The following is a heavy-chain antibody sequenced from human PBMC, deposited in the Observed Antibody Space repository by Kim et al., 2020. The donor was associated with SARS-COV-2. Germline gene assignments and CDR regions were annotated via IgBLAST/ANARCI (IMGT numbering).Heavy chain of an antibody. Sequence: VEGRFTISRDNSKNTLYLQMNSLRAEDTAVYYCAKGPSSGYSKKYYFDYWGQGTLVTVSS. D-gene: IGHD3-22*01. J-gene: IGHJ4*02. CDR3: AKGPSSGYSKKYYFDY. V-gene: IGHV3-23*01.